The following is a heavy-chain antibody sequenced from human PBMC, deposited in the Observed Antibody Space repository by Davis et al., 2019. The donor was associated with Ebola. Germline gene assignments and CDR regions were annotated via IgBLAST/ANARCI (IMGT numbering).Heavy chain of an antibody. Sequence: GESLKISCAASGFTFSSYGMHWVRQAPGKGLEWVAVISYDGSNKYYADSVKGRFTISRDNSKNTLYLQMNSLRAEDTAVYYCAKGALPLLPYYYGMDVWGQGTTVTVSS. V-gene: IGHV3-30*18. CDR2: ISYDGSNK. CDR1: GFTFSSYG. CDR3: AKGALPLLPYYYGMDV. J-gene: IGHJ6*02. D-gene: IGHD1-26*01.